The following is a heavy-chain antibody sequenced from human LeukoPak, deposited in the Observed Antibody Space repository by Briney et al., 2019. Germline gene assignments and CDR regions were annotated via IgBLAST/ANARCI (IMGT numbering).Heavy chain of an antibody. CDR1: GGSFSGYY. V-gene: IGHV4-34*01. CDR3: ARGKAVTTFNWFDP. D-gene: IGHD4-11*01. Sequence: SETLSLTCAVYGGSFSGYYWSWIRQPPGKGLEWIGEINHSGSTNYNPPLKSRVTISVDTSKNQFSLKLSSVTAADTAVYYCARGKAVTTFNWFDPWGQGTLVTVSS. CDR2: INHSGST. J-gene: IGHJ5*02.